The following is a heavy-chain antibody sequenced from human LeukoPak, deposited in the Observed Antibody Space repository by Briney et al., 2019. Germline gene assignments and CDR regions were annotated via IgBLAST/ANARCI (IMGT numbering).Heavy chain of an antibody. CDR2: ISSSSSYI. V-gene: IGHV3-21*04. CDR3: TSRPLLSYYGSGRTRSDY. J-gene: IGHJ4*02. D-gene: IGHD3-10*01. CDR1: GFTFSSYS. Sequence: GGSLRLSCAASGFTFSSYSMNWVRQAPGKGLEWVSSISSSSSYIYYADSVKGRFTISRDNAKNSPYLQMNSLKTEDTAVYYCTSRPLLSYYGSGRTRSDYWGQGTLVTVSS.